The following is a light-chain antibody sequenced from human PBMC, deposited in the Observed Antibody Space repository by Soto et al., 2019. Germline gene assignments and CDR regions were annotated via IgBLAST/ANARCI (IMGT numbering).Light chain of an antibody. V-gene: IGKV3-15*01. Sequence: EILMTQSPVTLSVSPGERVTLSCRASQSVSNNLAWYQQKSGQAPRLLIYGASTRVTGIPARFSGSGSGTEFTLTISSLQSEDFAIHYCQQYNNWPPVTFGQGTRLEIK. CDR2: GAS. CDR3: QQYNNWPPVT. J-gene: IGKJ5*01. CDR1: QSVSNN.